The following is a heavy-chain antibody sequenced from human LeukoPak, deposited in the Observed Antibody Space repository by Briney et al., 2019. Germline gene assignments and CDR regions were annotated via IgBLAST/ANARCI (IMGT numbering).Heavy chain of an antibody. Sequence: GGSLRLSCAASGFTFSGYKMNWVRQAPGKGLEWVSYISGGSSSIYYADSVKGRFTISRDNAKNTLYLQMNSLRAEDTAVYYCARERKYDSNFDYWGQGTLVTVSS. CDR2: ISGGSSSI. D-gene: IGHD1-1*01. CDR3: ARERKYDSNFDY. CDR1: GFTFSGYK. V-gene: IGHV3-48*04. J-gene: IGHJ4*02.